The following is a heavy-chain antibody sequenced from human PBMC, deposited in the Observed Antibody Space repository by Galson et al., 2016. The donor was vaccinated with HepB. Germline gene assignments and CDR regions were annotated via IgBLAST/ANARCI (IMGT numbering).Heavy chain of an antibody. CDR1: GYTFNSYY. J-gene: IGHJ4*02. D-gene: IGHD2-2*01. Sequence: SVKVSCKASGYTFNSYYMHWVRQAPGQGLEWMGIINPSGGSTDYAQKFQGRVHMTRDTSTSTVYMELSSLRSDDTAVYYCARDRRPDIRRVPAANPERALAYWGQGTLVTVSS. V-gene: IGHV1-46*02. CDR3: ARDRRPDIRRVPAANPERALAY. CDR2: INPSGGST.